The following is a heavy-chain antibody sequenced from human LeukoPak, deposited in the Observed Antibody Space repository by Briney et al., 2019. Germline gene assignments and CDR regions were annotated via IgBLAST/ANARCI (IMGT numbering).Heavy chain of an antibody. CDR2: IKEDGSEK. CDR1: GFTFSSYW. V-gene: IGHV3-7*05. D-gene: IGHD3-22*01. Sequence: GGSLRLSCAASGFTFSSYWMSWVRQAPGKGLEWVATIKEDGSEKYYVDSVKGRFTISRDNSKNTLYLQMTSLRAEDTAVYYCARADYYDSSGYNDYWGQGTLVTVSS. CDR3: ARADYYDSSGYNDY. J-gene: IGHJ4*02.